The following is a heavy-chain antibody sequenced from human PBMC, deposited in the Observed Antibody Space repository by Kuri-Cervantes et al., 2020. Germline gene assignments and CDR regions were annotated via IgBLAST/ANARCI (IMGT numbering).Heavy chain of an antibody. CDR1: GGSISSGDYY. CDR3: AAYDSSGYYYGH. J-gene: IGHJ4*02. V-gene: IGHV4-30-4*02. CDR2: IYYSGST. Sequence: SETLSLTCTVSGGSISSGDYYWSWIRQPPGKGLEWIGYIYYSGSTYYNPSLKSRVTISVDTSKNQFSLKLSSVTAADTAVYYCAAYDSSGYYYGHWGQGTLVTVSS. D-gene: IGHD3-22*01.